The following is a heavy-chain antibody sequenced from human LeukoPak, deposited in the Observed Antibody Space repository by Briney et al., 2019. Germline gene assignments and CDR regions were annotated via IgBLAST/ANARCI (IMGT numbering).Heavy chain of an antibody. D-gene: IGHD1-26*01. J-gene: IGHJ6*03. CDR1: GFTFSDYY. Sequence: GGSLRLSCAASGFTFSDYYMSWIRQAPGRALEWVSSITSSGTYIFYADSVKGRFTISRDNAKNSLYLQMNSLGPEDTAVYYCARDPYSGNYGNYYYYYMDVWGKGTTVTISS. V-gene: IGHV3-11*04. CDR2: ITSSGTYI. CDR3: ARDPYSGNYGNYYYYYMDV.